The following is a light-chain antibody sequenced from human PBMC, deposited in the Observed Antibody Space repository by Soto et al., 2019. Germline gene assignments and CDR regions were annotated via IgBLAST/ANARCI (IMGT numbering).Light chain of an antibody. Sequence: QSVLTQPASVSGSPGQSITISCTGTSSDVGGYNYVSWYQQHPGKAPKLMIYDVNNRPSGVSNRFSGSKSGSTASLTISGLQADDEADYYCSSYTNSIYVFGTGTKVTVL. CDR3: SSYTNSIYV. J-gene: IGLJ1*01. V-gene: IGLV2-14*01. CDR1: SSDVGGYNY. CDR2: DVN.